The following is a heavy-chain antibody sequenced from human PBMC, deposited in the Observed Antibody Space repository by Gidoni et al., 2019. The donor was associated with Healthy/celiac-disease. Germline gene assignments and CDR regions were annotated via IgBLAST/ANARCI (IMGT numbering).Heavy chain of an antibody. Sequence: QLQLQESGPGLVTPSETLSLTCTVSGGSISSSSYYWGWIRQPPGKGMEWIGSIYYSGSTYYNPSLKSRVTISVDTSKNQFSLKRSPVTAADTAVYYCASRTMVRGVTPDYWGQGTLVTVSS. V-gene: IGHV4-39*01. J-gene: IGHJ4*02. CDR3: ASRTMVRGVTPDY. CDR1: GGSISSSSYY. D-gene: IGHD3-10*01. CDR2: IYYSGST.